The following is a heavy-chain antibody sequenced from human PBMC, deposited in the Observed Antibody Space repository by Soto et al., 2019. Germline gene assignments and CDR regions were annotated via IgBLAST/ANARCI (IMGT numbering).Heavy chain of an antibody. Sequence: VGSLRLSCAVSGFPFRSYAMSWVRQAPGKGLEWVSAISGSGDNTYLADSVKGRFTISRDNSKNTLYLQMNGLRAEDTAVYYCATGGYYYDSSDSDALDIWGQGTMVTVSS. CDR3: ATGGYYYDSSDSDALDI. CDR2: ISGSGDNT. D-gene: IGHD3-22*01. J-gene: IGHJ3*02. V-gene: IGHV3-23*01. CDR1: GFPFRSYA.